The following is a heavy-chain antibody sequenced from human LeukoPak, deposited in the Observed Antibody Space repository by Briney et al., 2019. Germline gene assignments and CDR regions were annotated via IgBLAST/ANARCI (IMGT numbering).Heavy chain of an antibody. J-gene: IGHJ4*02. D-gene: IGHD3-9*01. CDR1: GFIFRNYT. Sequence: GASLRLSCAASGFIFRNYTISCVPQTPGKGLEWGSAITGSGDRTYYADSAKGRFPISRDNSTKTLCVDMNTLRAEDTAVYYCAKWGGYDILPGYYVSDFWGQGTLVTVSS. V-gene: IGHV3-23*01. CDR3: AKWGGYDILPGYYVSDF. CDR2: ITGSGDRT.